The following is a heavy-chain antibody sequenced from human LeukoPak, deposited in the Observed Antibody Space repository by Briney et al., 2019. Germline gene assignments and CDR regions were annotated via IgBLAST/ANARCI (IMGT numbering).Heavy chain of an antibody. D-gene: IGHD1-14*01. CDR1: GGTFNRYA. Sequence: SVKVPCKACGGTFNRYAISWVRQAPGQGLEWMGGIIPIFGTANYEQKFQGRVTITTDEATSTAYMELNSLRCADTALVYFERRYGNYYYYYYIDGSGKATTVTVSS. J-gene: IGHJ6*03. CDR2: IIPIFGTA. V-gene: IGHV1-69*05. CDR3: ERRYGNYYYYYYIDG.